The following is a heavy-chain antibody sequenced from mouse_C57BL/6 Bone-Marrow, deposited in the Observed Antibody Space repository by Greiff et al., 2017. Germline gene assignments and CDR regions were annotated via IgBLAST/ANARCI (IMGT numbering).Heavy chain of an antibody. J-gene: IGHJ3*01. V-gene: IGHV14-1*01. D-gene: IGHD1-1*01. CDR1: GFNIKDSY. CDR2: IDPEDGDT. Sequence: VQLQQSGAELVRPGASVKLSCTASGFNIKDSYMHWVKQRPEQGLEWIGRIDPEDGDTEYAPKFQGKATMTADPSSNTAYLQLSSLTSEDTAVYYCTLLLRSWFAYGGQGTLVTVSA. CDR3: TLLLRSWFAY.